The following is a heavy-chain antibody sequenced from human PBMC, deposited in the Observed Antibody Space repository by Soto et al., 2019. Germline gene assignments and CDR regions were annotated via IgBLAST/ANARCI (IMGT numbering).Heavy chain of an antibody. J-gene: IGHJ4*02. CDR2: INAGDGVT. D-gene: IGHD3-10*01. CDR1: GYTFTSYA. Sequence: QVQLVQSGAEVKKPGASVKVSCKASGYTFTSYAIHWVRQAPGQRLEWMGWINAGDGVTKYSQKFQGRVTITWDTSASTAYMELSSLRSGDTAVFYCARGDAGTDFDYWGQGTLVTVSS. CDR3: ARGDAGTDFDY. V-gene: IGHV1-3*01.